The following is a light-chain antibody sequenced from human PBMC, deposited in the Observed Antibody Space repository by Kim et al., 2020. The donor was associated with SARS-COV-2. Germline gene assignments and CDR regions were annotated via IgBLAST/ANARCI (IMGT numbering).Light chain of an antibody. J-gene: IGLJ1*01. V-gene: IGLV2-14*03. CDR1: SSDVGGYKY. CDR3: SSYTSGSTNYV. CDR2: DVS. Sequence: QSHPLSCTETSSDVGGYKYVSWYQPHPGKAPQVIIYDVSNRPSGVSNRFSGSKSGNTASLTISGLQAEDEADFYCSSYTSGSTNYVFGTGTKAPS.